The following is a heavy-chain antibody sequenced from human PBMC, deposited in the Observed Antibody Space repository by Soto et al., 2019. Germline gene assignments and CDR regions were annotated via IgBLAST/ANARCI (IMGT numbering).Heavy chain of an antibody. CDR3: ARRSPSGYSYGSDDY. D-gene: IGHD5-18*01. CDR2: IDPSDSYT. V-gene: IGHV5-10-1*01. J-gene: IGHJ4*02. CDR1: GYSFTSYW. Sequence: HGESLKISCKGSGYSFTSYWISWARQMPGKGLEWMGRIDPSDSYTNYSPSFQGHVTISADKSISTAYLQCSSLKASDTAMYYCARRSPSGYSYGSDDYWGQGTLVTVSS.